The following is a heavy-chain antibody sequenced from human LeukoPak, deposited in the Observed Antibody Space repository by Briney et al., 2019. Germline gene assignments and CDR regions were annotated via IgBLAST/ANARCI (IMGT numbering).Heavy chain of an antibody. CDR3: ARDIVVVPAAMGGGYYYYGMDV. V-gene: IGHV3-33*01. D-gene: IGHD2-2*01. Sequence: GGSLRLSCAASGFTFSSYGMHWVRQAPGKGLEWVAVIWYDGSNKYYADSVKGRFTISRDNSKNTLYLQMNSLRAEDTAVYYCARDIVVVPAAMGGGYYYYGMDVWGKGTTVTVSS. CDR1: GFTFSSYG. CDR2: IWYDGSNK. J-gene: IGHJ6*04.